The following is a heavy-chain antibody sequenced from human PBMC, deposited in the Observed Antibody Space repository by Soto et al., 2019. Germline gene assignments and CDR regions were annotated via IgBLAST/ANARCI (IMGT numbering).Heavy chain of an antibody. CDR3: ARSLYVDYVHWYFDL. CDR2: IFSNDAK. J-gene: IGHJ2*01. CDR1: GVSLRNTRMG. D-gene: IGHD4-17*01. V-gene: IGHV2-26*01. Sequence: QVTLKESGPVLVKPTETLTLTCTVSGVSLRNTRMGVSWIRQSPGKALEWLAHIFSNDAKSYSPSLKSRLAISRDTSQSQVVLTMTNVAPVETATYYCARSLYVDYVHWYFDLWGRGTLVTVSS.